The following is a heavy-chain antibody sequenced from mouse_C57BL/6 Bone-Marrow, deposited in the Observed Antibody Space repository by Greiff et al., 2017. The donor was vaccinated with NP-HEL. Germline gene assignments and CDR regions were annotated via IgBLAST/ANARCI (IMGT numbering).Heavy chain of an antibody. CDR3: ARSIYYDYADDPFYAMDY. Sequence: EVMLVESGGGLVQPGGSLSLSCAASGFTFTDYYMSWVRQPPGKAPDWLGFIRNKANGYTTEYSASVKGRFTISRDNSQSILYLQMNALRAEDSATYYCARSIYYDYADDPFYAMDYWGQGTSVTVSS. CDR1: GFTFTDYY. D-gene: IGHD2-4*01. CDR2: IRNKANGYTT. V-gene: IGHV7-3*01. J-gene: IGHJ4*01.